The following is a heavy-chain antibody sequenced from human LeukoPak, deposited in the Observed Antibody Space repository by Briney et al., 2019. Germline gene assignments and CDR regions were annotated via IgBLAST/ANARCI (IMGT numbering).Heavy chain of an antibody. CDR2: IYYSGTT. CDR3: ARQVSDYYYHYMDV. Sequence: SETLSLTCTVSGGSISTSSYYWGWVRQSSGKGLEWIGNIYYSGTTYCNPSLKSRVTISEDTSRNRFSLMLSSVTAADTAIYYCARQVSDYYYHYMDVWGEGTTVIVSS. V-gene: IGHV4-39*01. J-gene: IGHJ6*03. CDR1: GGSISTSSYY.